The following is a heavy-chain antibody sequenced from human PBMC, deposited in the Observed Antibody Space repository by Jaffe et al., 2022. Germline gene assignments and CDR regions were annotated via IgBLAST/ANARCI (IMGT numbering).Heavy chain of an antibody. V-gene: IGHV1-8*01. CDR1: GYTFTSYD. D-gene: IGHD3-3*01. CDR2: MNPNSGNT. J-gene: IGHJ4*02. Sequence: QVQLVQSGAEVKKPGASVKVSCKASGYTFTSYDINWVRQATGQGLEWMGWMNPNSGNTGYAQKFQGRVTMTRNTSISTAYMELSSLRSEDTAVYYCARGTPSGVLRFLEWFPDPNLRKYYFDYWGQGTLVTVSS. CDR3: ARGTPSGVLRFLEWFPDPNLRKYYFDY.